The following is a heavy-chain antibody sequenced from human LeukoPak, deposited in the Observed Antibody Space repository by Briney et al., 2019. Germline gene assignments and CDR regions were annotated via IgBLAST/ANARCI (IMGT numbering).Heavy chain of an antibody. V-gene: IGHV3-33*01. J-gene: IGHJ4*02. CDR1: GFTFSNYG. CDR3: ARDHSGTQDY. Sequence: GGSLRLSCAASGFTFSNYGMRWVRQAPGKGLEWVAVIWDDGSNEYYADSVKGRFTIFRDNRRNTLYLQMNSLRAEDTAVYSCARDHSGTQDYWGQGTLVTVSS. D-gene: IGHD1-1*01. CDR2: IWDDGSNE.